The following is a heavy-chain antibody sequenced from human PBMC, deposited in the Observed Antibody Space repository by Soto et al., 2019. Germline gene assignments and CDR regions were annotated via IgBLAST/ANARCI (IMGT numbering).Heavy chain of an antibody. CDR1: GFTFIDAW. V-gene: IGHV3-15*01. CDR3: TTDLWRIAVVVGSTGYFNP. CDR2: IKSKSDGGTT. J-gene: IGHJ5*02. D-gene: IGHD2-15*01. Sequence: PGGSLRLSCAASGFTFIDAWMSWGRQAPGKGLDWVGRIKSKSDGGTTEYAAPVRGRFTISRDDSKNTLYLQMNSLKTEDTAVYYCTTDLWRIAVVVGSTGYFNPWGQGTPVTVS.